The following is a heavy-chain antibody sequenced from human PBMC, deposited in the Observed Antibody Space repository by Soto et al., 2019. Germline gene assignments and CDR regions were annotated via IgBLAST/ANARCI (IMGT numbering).Heavy chain of an antibody. CDR2: IIPIFGTA. D-gene: IGHD3-3*01. J-gene: IGHJ6*02. CDR3: ARDRREDFWSGSYYYYYGMDV. CDR1: GGTFSSYA. V-gene: IGHV1-69*01. Sequence: QVQLVQSGAEVKKPGSSVKVSCKASGGTFSSYAISWVRQAPGQGLEWMGGIIPIFGTANYAQKFQGRVTITADESTSTASMELSSLRSEDTAVYYCARDRREDFWSGSYYYYYGMDVWGQGTTVTVSS.